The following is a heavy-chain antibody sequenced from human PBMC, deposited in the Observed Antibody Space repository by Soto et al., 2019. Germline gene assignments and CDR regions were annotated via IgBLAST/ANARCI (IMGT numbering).Heavy chain of an antibody. CDR2: IYYSGST. CDR1: GGSISSSSYD. J-gene: IGHJ4*02. CDR3: ARSYGSGSEVDY. D-gene: IGHD3-10*01. V-gene: IGHV4-39*01. Sequence: QLQLQESGPGLVKPSETLSLTCTVSGGSISSSSYDWGWIRQPRGKGLEWIGSIYYSGSTYYNPSLKSRVTISVDTSKNQFSLKLSSVTAADTAVYYCARSYGSGSEVDYWGQGTLVTVSS.